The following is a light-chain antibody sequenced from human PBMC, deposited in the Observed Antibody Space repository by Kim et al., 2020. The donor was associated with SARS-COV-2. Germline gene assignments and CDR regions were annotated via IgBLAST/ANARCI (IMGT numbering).Light chain of an antibody. V-gene: IGKV3-20*01. CDR1: QTVSSSY. CDR3: QQYGSS. CDR2: GTS. Sequence: LALSPVERATLSCRASQTVSSSYLAWYRQKPGQPPRLLIYGTSTRATGVPDRFSGSGSGTDFTLTISRLEPEDFAVYYCQQYGSSFGGGTKVEIK. J-gene: IGKJ4*01.